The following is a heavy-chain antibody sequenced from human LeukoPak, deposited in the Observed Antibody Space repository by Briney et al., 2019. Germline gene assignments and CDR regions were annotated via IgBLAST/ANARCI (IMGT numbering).Heavy chain of an antibody. CDR1: GFTFNDYY. D-gene: IGHD5-18*01. V-gene: IGHV3-11*01. Sequence: PGGSLRLSCAASGFTFNDYYMSWIRQAPGKGLEWISYIGSSGDSINYADSVKGRFTISRDNSKNTLYLQMNSLRAEDTAVYYCAKVDTAMVTLYFDYWGQGTLVTVSS. J-gene: IGHJ4*02. CDR2: IGSSGDSI. CDR3: AKVDTAMVTLYFDY.